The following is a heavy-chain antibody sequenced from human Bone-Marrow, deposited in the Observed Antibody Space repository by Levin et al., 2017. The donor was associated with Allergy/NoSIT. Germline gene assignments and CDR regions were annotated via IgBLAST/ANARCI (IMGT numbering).Heavy chain of an antibody. CDR3: ARDRRNWNAPNFNWFDP. CDR1: GDSVSSNSAA. D-gene: IGHD1-1*01. CDR2: TYYRSKWYN. Sequence: SQTLSLTCAISGDSVSSNSAAWNWIRQSPSRGLEWLGRTYYRSKWYNDYAVSVKSRITINPDTSKNQFSLQLNSVTPEDTAVYYCARDRRNWNAPNFNWFDPWGQGTLVTVSS. V-gene: IGHV6-1*01. J-gene: IGHJ5*02.